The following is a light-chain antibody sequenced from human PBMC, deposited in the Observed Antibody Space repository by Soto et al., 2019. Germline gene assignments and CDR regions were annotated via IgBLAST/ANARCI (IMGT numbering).Light chain of an antibody. CDR1: QGISSY. V-gene: IGKV1-8*01. CDR2: AAS. J-gene: IGKJ1*01. Sequence: AIRVTQSPSSFSASTGDRVTITCLASQGISSYLAWYQQKPGKAPKLLIYAASTLQSGVPSRFSGSGSGTEFTLTISSLQPDDFATYYCQHYNSYSEAFGQGTNVDI. CDR3: QHYNSYSEA.